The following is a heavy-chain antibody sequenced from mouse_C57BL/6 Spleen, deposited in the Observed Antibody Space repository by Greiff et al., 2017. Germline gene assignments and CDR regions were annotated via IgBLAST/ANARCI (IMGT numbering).Heavy chain of an antibody. J-gene: IGHJ2*01. CDR2: IHPNSGST. Sequence: QVQLQQPGAELVKPGASVKLSCKASGYTFTSYWMHWVKQRPGQGLEWIGMIHPNSGSTNYNEKLKSKATLTVDKSSSTAYMQLSSLTSEDSAVYYCARASFTTDFDYWGQGTTLTVSS. CDR3: ARASFTTDFDY. D-gene: IGHD1-1*01. V-gene: IGHV1-64*01. CDR1: GYTFTSYW.